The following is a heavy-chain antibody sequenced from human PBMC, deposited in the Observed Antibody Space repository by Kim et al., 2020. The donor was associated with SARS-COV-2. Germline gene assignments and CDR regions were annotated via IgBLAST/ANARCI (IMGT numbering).Heavy chain of an antibody. CDR3: ARDQGPSIYCSSTSCYTGYDAFDI. J-gene: IGHJ3*02. CDR2: ISSSSSTI. D-gene: IGHD2-2*02. Sequence: GGSLRLSCAASGFTFSSYSMNWVRQAPGKGLEWVSYISSSSSTIYYADSVKGRFTISRDNAKNSLYLQMNSLRDEDTAVYYCARDQGPSIYCSSTSCYTGYDAFDIWGQGTMVTVSS. CDR1: GFTFSSYS. V-gene: IGHV3-48*02.